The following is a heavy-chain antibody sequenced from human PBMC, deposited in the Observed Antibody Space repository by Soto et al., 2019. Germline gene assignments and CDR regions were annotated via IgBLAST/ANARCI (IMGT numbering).Heavy chain of an antibody. D-gene: IGHD3-22*01. V-gene: IGHV3-74*01. CDR3: VRDLSGYCDGSRCYGGWFDP. CDR2: INSDGSST. Sequence: GGSLRLSCVASGFTSSNYWMHWVRQAPGKGLTWVSRINSDGSSTTYADSVRGRFTISRDSAKNTLYLQMNSLRAEDTAVYYCVRDLSGYCDGSRCYGGWFDPWGQGTLVTVSS. J-gene: IGHJ5*02. CDR1: GFTSSNYW.